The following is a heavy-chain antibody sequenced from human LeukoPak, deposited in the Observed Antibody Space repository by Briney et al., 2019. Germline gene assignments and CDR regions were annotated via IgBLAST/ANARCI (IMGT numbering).Heavy chain of an antibody. D-gene: IGHD2-21*02. CDR2: INHSGST. Sequence: SETLSLTCAVYGGSFSGYYWSWIRQPPGKGLEWIGEINHSGSTNYNPSLKSRVTISVDTSKNQFSLKLSSVTAADTAVYYCARARVVVVTEFDYWGQGTLVTVSS. CDR1: GGSFSGYY. CDR3: ARARVVVVTEFDY. J-gene: IGHJ4*02. V-gene: IGHV4-34*01.